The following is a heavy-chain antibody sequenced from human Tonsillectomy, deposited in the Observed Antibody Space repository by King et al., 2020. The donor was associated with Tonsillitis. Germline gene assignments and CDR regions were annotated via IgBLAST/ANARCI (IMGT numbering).Heavy chain of an antibody. CDR3: ARAHSSGYWAYNYYMDV. CDR2: IIPPFGTA. CDR1: GGSFSSYA. D-gene: IGHD3-22*01. Sequence: VQLVQSGAEVKKPGSSVKVSCKASGGSFSSYAISWVRQAPGQGLEWMGGIIPPFGTANYAQKFQGRVTITEDESTSTAYMELSSLRSEDTAVYYCARAHSSGYWAYNYYMDVWGKGTTVTVSS. V-gene: IGHV1-69*01. J-gene: IGHJ6*03.